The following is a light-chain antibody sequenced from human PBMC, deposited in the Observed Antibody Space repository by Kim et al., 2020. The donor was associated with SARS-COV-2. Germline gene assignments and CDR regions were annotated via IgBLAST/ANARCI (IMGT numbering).Light chain of an antibody. CDR1: RSISTY. CDR3: QQGYSTPWT. CDR2: AAS. J-gene: IGKJ1*01. V-gene: IGKV1-39*01. Sequence: ASVGYRVTITCRASRSISTYLNWYQQKPGKAPKLLIYAASSLQSGVPSRFSGSGSGTDFTLTISSLQPADFATYYCQQGYSTPWTFGQGTKVDIK.